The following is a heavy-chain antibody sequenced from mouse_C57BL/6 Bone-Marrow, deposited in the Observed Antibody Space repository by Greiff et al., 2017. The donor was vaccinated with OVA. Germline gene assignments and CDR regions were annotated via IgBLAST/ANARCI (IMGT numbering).Heavy chain of an antibody. V-gene: IGHV1-82*01. CDR1: GYAFSSSW. J-gene: IGHJ1*03. Sequence: QVQLQQSGPELVKPGASVKISCKASGYAFSSSWMNWVKQRPGKGLEWIGRIYPGDGDTNYNGKFKGKATLTADKSSSTAYMQLSSLTSEDSAVYFCARRGVHYYGGWYFDVWGTGTTVTVSS. D-gene: IGHD1-1*01. CDR3: ARRGVHYYGGWYFDV. CDR2: IYPGDGDT.